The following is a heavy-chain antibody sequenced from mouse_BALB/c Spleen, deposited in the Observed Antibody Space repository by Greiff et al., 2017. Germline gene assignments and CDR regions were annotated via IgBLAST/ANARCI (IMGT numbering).Heavy chain of an antibody. J-gene: IGHJ4*01. Sequence: EVQLVESGPELVKPGASVKMSCKASGYTFTSYVMHWVKQKPGQGLEWIGYINPYNDGTKYNEKFKGKATLTSDKSSSTAYMELSSLTSEDSAVYYCARDLYYGSYYYAMDYWGQGTSVTVSS. CDR3: ARDLYYGSYYYAMDY. CDR2: INPYNDGT. V-gene: IGHV1-14*01. CDR1: GYTFTSYV. D-gene: IGHD2-1*01.